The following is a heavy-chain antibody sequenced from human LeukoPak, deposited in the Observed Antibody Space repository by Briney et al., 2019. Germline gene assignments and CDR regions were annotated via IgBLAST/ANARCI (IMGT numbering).Heavy chain of an antibody. CDR2: MYSSGST. CDR1: GGSISSGDNY. J-gene: IGHJ4*02. Sequence: SETLSLTCTVSGGSISSGDNYWSWIRQPPGKGLEWIGFMYSSGSTYYNPSLKSRVTISVDTSKSQFSLKLSSVTAADTAVYYCARHYGRKGLDYWGQGTLVTVSS. D-gene: IGHD4-23*01. CDR3: ARHYGRKGLDY. V-gene: IGHV4-30-4*08.